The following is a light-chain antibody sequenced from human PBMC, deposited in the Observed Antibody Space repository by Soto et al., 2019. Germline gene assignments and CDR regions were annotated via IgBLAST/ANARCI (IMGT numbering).Light chain of an antibody. J-gene: IGLJ1*01. CDR3: QSYDSSLSGYV. Sequence: QLVLTQPPSVSGAPGQRVTISCTGSSSNIGAGFDVHWYLQLPGTAPKLLIYGNVDRPSGVPDRFSGSKSGTSASLAITGLQAEDEADYYCQSYDSSLSGYVFGTGTKVTVL. CDR2: GNV. V-gene: IGLV1-40*01. CDR1: SSNIGAGFD.